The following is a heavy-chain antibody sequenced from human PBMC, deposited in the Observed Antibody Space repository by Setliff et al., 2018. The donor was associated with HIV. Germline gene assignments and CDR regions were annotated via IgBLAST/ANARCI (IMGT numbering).Heavy chain of an antibody. V-gene: IGHV1-46*01. J-gene: IGHJ4*02. CDR2: INPRGGST. D-gene: IGHD6-13*01. CDR1: GYTFTTYH. Sequence: GASVKVSCKTSGYTFTTYHISWVRQVPGQGLEWMGIINPRGGSTNYAQRFRDRVTMTRNTSTSTVYMELSSLRSEDTAVYYCATRIAAAQSLGYWGQGTLVTVSS. CDR3: ATRIAAAQSLGY.